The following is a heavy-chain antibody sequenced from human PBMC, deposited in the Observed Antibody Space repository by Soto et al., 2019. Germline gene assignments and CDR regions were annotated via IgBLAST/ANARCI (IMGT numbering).Heavy chain of an antibody. V-gene: IGHV3-48*02. J-gene: IGHJ6*02. D-gene: IGHD2-2*01. CDR2: IRDSGTTI. CDR1: GFTFSTYD. Sequence: GGSLRLSCAASGFTFSTYDMNWVRQAPGKGLEWVSYIRDSGTTIYYADSVKGRFTISRDNAKNSLFLQMNSLRDDDTAVYYCAKFYAAIYYYGLDVWGQGTTVTVSS. CDR3: AKFYAAIYYYGLDV.